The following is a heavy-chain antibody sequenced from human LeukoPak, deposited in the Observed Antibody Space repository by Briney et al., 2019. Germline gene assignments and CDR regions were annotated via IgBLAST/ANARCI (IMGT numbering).Heavy chain of an antibody. V-gene: IGHV4-39*07. CDR2: IYYSGST. D-gene: IGHD6-13*01. J-gene: IGHJ4*02. CDR1: GGSISSSSYY. CDR3: ARDKAAAATGY. Sequence: PSETLSLTCTVFGGSISSSSYYWGWIRQPPGKGLEWIGSIYYSGSTYYNPSLKSRVTISVDTSKNQFSLKLSSVTAADTAVYYCARDKAAAATGYWGQGTLVTVSS.